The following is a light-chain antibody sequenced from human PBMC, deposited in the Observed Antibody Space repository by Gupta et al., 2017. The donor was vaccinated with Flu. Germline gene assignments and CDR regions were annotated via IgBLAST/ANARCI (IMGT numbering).Light chain of an antibody. CDR2: EVT. CDR3: ASYTTTSTWV. V-gene: IGLV2-14*01. Sequence: GSPGQSITISCTGTSSDVGGYNYVSWYQQHPGKAPELMIYEVTDRPSGVSNRFSGSKSGNTASLTISGLQAEDEADYFCASYTTTSTWVFG. CDR1: SSDVGGYNY. J-gene: IGLJ3*02.